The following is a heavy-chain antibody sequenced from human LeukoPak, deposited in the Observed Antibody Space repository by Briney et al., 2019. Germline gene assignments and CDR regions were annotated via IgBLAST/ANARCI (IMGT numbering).Heavy chain of an antibody. V-gene: IGHV1-2*02. CDR2: INPRGGGT. Sequence: RASVKVSCKASGYTFSGYYIHWVRQAPGQGLEWMGWINPRGGGTNYAQKFQGRVTMTRDTSISTAYMELSRLRFGDTAVYYCAGTGYDYNYYYMDVWGKGTTVTVSS. D-gene: IGHD5-12*01. CDR1: GYTFSGYY. CDR3: AGTGYDYNYYYMDV. J-gene: IGHJ6*03.